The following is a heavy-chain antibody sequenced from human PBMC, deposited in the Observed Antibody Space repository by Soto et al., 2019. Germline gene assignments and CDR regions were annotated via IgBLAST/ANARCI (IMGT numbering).Heavy chain of an antibody. CDR2: ISGSGGST. CDR3: AKCKGHYDILTGSYYMDV. Sequence: EVQLLESGGGLVQPGGSLRLSCAASGFTFSSYAMSWVRQAPGKGLEWVSAISGSGGSTYYADYVKGRFTISRDNSKNTLYLQMNSLRAEDTAVYYCAKCKGHYDILTGSYYMDVWGKGTTVTVSS. V-gene: IGHV3-23*01. CDR1: GFTFSSYA. D-gene: IGHD3-9*01. J-gene: IGHJ6*03.